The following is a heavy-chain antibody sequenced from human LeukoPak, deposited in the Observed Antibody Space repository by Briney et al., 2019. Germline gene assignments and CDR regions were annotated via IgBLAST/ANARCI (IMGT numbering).Heavy chain of an antibody. CDR2: ISGSGGST. CDR3: AKAFPYGDYFDY. CDR1: GFTFSSYA. Sequence: PGRSLRLSCAASGFTFSSYAMSWVRQAPGNGLEWVSAISGSGGSTYYADSVKGRFTISRDNSKNTLYLQMNSLRAEDTAVYYCAKAFPYGDYFDYWGQGTLVTVSS. D-gene: IGHD4-17*01. J-gene: IGHJ4*02. V-gene: IGHV3-23*01.